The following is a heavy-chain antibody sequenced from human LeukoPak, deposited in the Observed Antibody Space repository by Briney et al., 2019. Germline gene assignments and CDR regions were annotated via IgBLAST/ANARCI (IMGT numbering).Heavy chain of an antibody. Sequence: GGSLRLSCAASGFTFSNTWMEWVRQGPGKGLVWVSRIYNDETSATYAASVKGRFTISRDNAKNTLYLQMDSLRVDDTGVYYCARGAPIDYWGQGTLVTVSS. CDR1: GFTFSNTW. CDR2: IYNDETSA. CDR3: ARGAPIDY. J-gene: IGHJ4*02. V-gene: IGHV3-74*01.